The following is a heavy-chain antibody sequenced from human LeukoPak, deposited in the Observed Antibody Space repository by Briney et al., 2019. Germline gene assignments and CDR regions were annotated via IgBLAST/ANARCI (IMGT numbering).Heavy chain of an antibody. J-gene: IGHJ5*02. CDR2: IYYSGST. D-gene: IGHD4-11*01. Sequence: SETLSLTCTVSGGSISSGGYYWSWIRQPPGKGLEWIGYIYYSGSTNYNPSLKSRVTISVDTSKNQFSLKLSSVTAADTAVYYCAREDPLTTVYNWFDPWGQGTLVTVSS. V-gene: IGHV4-61*08. CDR1: GGSISSGGYY. CDR3: AREDPLTTVYNWFDP.